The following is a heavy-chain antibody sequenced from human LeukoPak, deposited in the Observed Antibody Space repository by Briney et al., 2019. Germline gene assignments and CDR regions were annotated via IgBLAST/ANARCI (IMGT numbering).Heavy chain of an antibody. Sequence: PGGSLRLSCAASGFTFSDYYMSWIRQAPGKGLEWVSYISSSSSYTNYADSVKGRFTISRDNAKNSLYLQMNSLRAEDTAVYYCARDLRCSGGSCYSHLFDYWGQGTLVTVSS. V-gene: IGHV3-11*06. D-gene: IGHD2-15*01. CDR1: GFTFSDYY. J-gene: IGHJ4*02. CDR2: ISSSSSYT. CDR3: ARDLRCSGGSCYSHLFDY.